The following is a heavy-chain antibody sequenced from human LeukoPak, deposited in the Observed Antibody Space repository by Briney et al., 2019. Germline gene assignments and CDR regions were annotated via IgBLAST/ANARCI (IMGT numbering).Heavy chain of an antibody. D-gene: IGHD6-19*01. CDR1: GYAFTSVG. CDR2: ISPYNGNT. Sequence: ASVKVSCKASGYAFTSVGITWVRRAPGQGLEWVGWISPYNGNTRYAQKFQGRVAMTTDTSTTTAYMELRGLRFNDTAVYYCARAGSGSGWYFDYWGQGTLVTVSS. V-gene: IGHV1-18*01. J-gene: IGHJ4*02. CDR3: ARAGSGSGWYFDY.